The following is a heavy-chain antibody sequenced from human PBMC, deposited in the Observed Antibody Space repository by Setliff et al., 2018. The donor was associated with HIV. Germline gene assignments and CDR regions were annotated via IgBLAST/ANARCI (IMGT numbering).Heavy chain of an antibody. Sequence: GASVKVSCKASGYTFTGYYMHWVRQAPGQGLEWMGWINPNSGGTNYAQKFQGRVTMTSDPSTSTVYMQLSSLKLDDTAFYYCARVHMSSGWYVDYWGQGTPVTVSS. J-gene: IGHJ4*02. V-gene: IGHV1-2*02. CDR2: INPNSGGT. CDR1: GYTFTGYY. CDR3: ARVHMSSGWYVDY. D-gene: IGHD6-19*01.